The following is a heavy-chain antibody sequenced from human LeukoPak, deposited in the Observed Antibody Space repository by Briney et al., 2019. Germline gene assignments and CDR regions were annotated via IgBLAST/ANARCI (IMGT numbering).Heavy chain of an antibody. V-gene: IGHV3-23*01. CDR3: AKGRRGYSYGWGVGY. CDR2: ISGSGGST. Sequence: GGSLRLSRAASGFTFSSYAMSWVRQAPGKGLEWVSAISGSGGSTHYADSVKGRFTISRDNSKNTLYLQMNSLRAEDTAVYYCAKGRRGYSYGWGVGYWGQGTLVTVSS. J-gene: IGHJ4*02. D-gene: IGHD5-18*01. CDR1: GFTFSSYA.